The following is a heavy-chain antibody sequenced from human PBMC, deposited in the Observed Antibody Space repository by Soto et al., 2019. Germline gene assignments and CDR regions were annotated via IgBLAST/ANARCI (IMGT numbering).Heavy chain of an antibody. CDR3: VRGGIAGHWFDP. Sequence: QVQLQESGPGLVKPTQTLSLTCSVSRAFINSGGFDYSWIRQPPGKGLEWLGYIFHSGSTLYNPSLRGRLTLSADTSRNQLSLYLTSVTAADTAVYYCVRGGIAGHWFDPWGQGILVTVSS. CDR2: IFHSGST. J-gene: IGHJ5*02. V-gene: IGHV4-31*03. CDR1: RAFINSGGFD. D-gene: IGHD2-15*01.